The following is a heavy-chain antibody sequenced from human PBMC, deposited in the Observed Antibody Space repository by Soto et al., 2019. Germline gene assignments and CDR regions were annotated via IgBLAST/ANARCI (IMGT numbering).Heavy chain of an antibody. D-gene: IGHD3-10*01. V-gene: IGHV4-34*01. CDR3: ASAVTQWFGGYGSYFDY. J-gene: IGHJ4*02. CDR2: INHSGST. Sequence: SETLSLTCAVYGGSFSNYYWSWIRQPPGKGLEWIGEINHSGSTNYNPSLKSRVTISVDTSKNQFSLKLSSVTAADTAVYYCASAVTQWFGGYGSYFDYWGQGTLVTVSS. CDR1: GGSFSNYY.